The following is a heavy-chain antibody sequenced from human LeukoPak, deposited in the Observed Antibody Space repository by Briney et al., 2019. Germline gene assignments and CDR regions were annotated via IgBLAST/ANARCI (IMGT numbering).Heavy chain of an antibody. CDR1: GGSISSYY. CDR3: ARDLNGRFDY. J-gene: IGHJ4*02. V-gene: IGHV4-59*01. Sequence: SETLSLTCTVSGGSISSYYWSGIRQPPGKGLEWMGYIYYSGSTNYNPSLKSRVTISVDTSKNQFSLKLSSVTAADTAAYYCARDLNGRFDYWGQGTLVTVSS. CDR2: IYYSGST.